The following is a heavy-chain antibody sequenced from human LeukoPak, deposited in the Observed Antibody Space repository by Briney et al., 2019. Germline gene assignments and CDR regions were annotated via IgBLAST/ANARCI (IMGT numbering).Heavy chain of an antibody. J-gene: IGHJ3*02. CDR2: IYYSGST. Sequence: PSETLSLTCTVSGGSISSYYWSWIRQPPGKGLEWIGYIYYSGSTNYNPSLKSRVTISVDTSKNQFSLKLSSVTAADTAVYYCARDVASGIAVAAAAFDIWGQGTMVTVSS. D-gene: IGHD6-19*01. CDR3: ARDVASGIAVAAAAFDI. V-gene: IGHV4-59*01. CDR1: GGSISSYY.